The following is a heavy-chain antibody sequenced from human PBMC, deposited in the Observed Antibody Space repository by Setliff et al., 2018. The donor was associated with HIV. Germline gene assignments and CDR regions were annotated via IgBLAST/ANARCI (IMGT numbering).Heavy chain of an antibody. D-gene: IGHD6-13*01. V-gene: IGHV3-23*01. CDR2: ISGTGGST. CDR3: AKDISGWFSRQGSDY. CDR1: GFTFSSYA. J-gene: IGHJ4*02. Sequence: ASVKVSCAASGFTFSSYAMSWVRQAPGKGLEWVSVISGTGGSTYYADSVKGRLTISRDNSKNTLSLQMNSLRPEDTAVYFCAKDISGWFSRQGSDYWGQGTLVTVSS.